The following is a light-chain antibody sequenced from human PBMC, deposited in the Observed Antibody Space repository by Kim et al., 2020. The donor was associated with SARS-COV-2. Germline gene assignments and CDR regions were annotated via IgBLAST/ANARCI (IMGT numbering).Light chain of an antibody. J-gene: IGKJ4*01. V-gene: IGKV3-11*01. CDR2: DAS. CDR1: QSIVNY. CDR3: QQRSQWPLT. Sequence: IVLTQSPATLSLSPGERATLSCRASQSIVNYLAWYQQIPGQAPRLLIFDASNRATGIPARFSGSGSGTDFTLTISSLEPEDFALYYCQQRSQWPLTFGGGTKVEI.